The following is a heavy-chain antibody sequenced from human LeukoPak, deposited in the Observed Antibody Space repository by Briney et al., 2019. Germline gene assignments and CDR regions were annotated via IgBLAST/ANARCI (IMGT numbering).Heavy chain of an antibody. J-gene: IGHJ6*03. V-gene: IGHV3-48*01. Sequence: GGSLRLSCAASGFTFSSYSMNWVRQAPGKGLEWVSYISSPSSTIYYADSVKGRFTISRDNAKSSLYLQMNSLRAEDTAVYYCAREGLSFGARATYYYYYMDVWGKGTTVTISS. CDR1: GFTFSSYS. CDR2: ISSPSSTI. D-gene: IGHD3-10*01. CDR3: AREGLSFGARATYYYYYMDV.